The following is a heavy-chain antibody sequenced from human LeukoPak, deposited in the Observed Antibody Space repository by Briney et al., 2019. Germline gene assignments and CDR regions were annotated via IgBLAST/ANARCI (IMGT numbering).Heavy chain of an antibody. CDR3: ARDGGVGDSSGYYHSNFDY. J-gene: IGHJ4*02. D-gene: IGHD3-22*01. Sequence: EASVKVSCKASGYTFTSYGISWVRQAPGQGLEWMGWISAYNGNTNYAQKLQGRVTMTTDTSTSTAYMELRSLRSDDTAVYYCARDGGVGDSSGYYHSNFDYWGQGTLVTVSS. V-gene: IGHV1-18*01. CDR2: ISAYNGNT. CDR1: GYTFTSYG.